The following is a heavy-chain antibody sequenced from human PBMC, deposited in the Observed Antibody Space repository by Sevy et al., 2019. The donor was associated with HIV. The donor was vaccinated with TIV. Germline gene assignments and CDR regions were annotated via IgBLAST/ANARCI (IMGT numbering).Heavy chain of an antibody. CDR2: INPKSGGT. CDR1: GYTFTGYY. J-gene: IGHJ4*02. V-gene: IGHV1-2*06. CDR3: AIRIAAAGSVTSDY. Sequence: ASVKVSCKASGYTFTGYYMHWVRQAPGQGLEWMGRINPKSGGTNYAQKFQGRVTMTRETSISTAYMELSRLRSDDTAVYYCAIRIAAAGSVTSDYWGQGTLVTVSS. D-gene: IGHD6-13*01.